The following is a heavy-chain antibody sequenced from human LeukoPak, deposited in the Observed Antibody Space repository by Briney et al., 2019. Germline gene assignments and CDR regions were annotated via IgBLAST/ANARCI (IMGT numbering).Heavy chain of an antibody. CDR1: GGSFSGYY. J-gene: IGHJ5*02. CDR3: ARLYGIQLWLQWFDP. V-gene: IGHV4-34*01. CDR2: INHSGST. D-gene: IGHD5-18*01. Sequence: RSSETLSLTCAVYGGSFSGYYWSWIRQPPGKGLEWIGEINHSGSTNYNPSLKSRVTISVDTSKNQFSLKLSSVTAADTAVYYCARLYGIQLWLQWFDPWGQGTLVTVSS.